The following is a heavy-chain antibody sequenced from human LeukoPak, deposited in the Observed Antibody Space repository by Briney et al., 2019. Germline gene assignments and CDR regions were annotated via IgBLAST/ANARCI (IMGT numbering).Heavy chain of an antibody. V-gene: IGHV3-66*01. CDR1: GFTVSSNY. CDR2: IYTGGDT. Sequence: GGSLRLSCAASGFTVSSNYMSWVRQAPGKGLEWVSGIYTGGDTYYADSVKDRFTISRDNSKNTLYLQMNSLRAEDTAVYYCTKGLWAGVSAARDWGQGTLVTVSS. D-gene: IGHD3-10*01. CDR3: TKGLWAGVSAARD. J-gene: IGHJ4*02.